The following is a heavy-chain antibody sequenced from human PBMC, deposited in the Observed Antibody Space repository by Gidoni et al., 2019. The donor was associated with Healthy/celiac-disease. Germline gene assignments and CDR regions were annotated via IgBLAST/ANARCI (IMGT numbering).Heavy chain of an antibody. Sequence: QVQLQESGPGLVKPSQTLSLTCTVSGGSISSGSYYWSWIRQPAGKGLEWIGRIYTSGSTNYNPSLKSRVTMSVDTSKNQFSLKLSSVTAADTAVYYCAREVDGYSYGYFDYWGQGTLVTVSS. CDR1: GGSISSGSYY. V-gene: IGHV4-61*02. D-gene: IGHD5-18*01. J-gene: IGHJ4*02. CDR2: IYTSGST. CDR3: AREVDGYSYGYFDY.